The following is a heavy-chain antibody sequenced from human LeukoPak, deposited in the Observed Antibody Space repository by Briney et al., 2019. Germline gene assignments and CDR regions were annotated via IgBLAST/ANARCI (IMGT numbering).Heavy chain of an antibody. CDR1: GFTFSSYE. D-gene: IGHD1-26*01. CDR3: ARDLRVGAINFDY. J-gene: IGHJ4*02. CDR2: ISSSGSTI. V-gene: IGHV3-48*03. Sequence: GGSLRLPCAASGFTFSSYEMNWVRQAPGKGLERVSYISSSGSTIYYADSVKGRFTISRDNAKNSLYLQMNNLRAEDTGVYYCARDLRVGAINFDYWGQGTLVTVSS.